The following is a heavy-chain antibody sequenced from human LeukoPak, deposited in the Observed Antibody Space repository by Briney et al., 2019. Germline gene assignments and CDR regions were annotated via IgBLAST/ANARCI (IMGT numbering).Heavy chain of an antibody. J-gene: IGHJ4*02. CDR3: ARAPRGYSSYFDY. CDR2: IIPIFGTA. D-gene: IGHD5-18*01. CDR1: GGTFSSYA. Sequence: ASVKVSCKASGGTFSSYAISWVRQAPGQGLEWMGGIIPIFGTANYAQKFQGRVTITADKSTSTAYMELSSLRSEDTAVYYCARAPRGYSSYFDYWGQGTLVTVSS. V-gene: IGHV1-69*06.